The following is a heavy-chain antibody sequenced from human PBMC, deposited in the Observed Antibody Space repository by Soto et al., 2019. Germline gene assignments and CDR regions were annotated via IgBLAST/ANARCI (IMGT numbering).Heavy chain of an antibody. J-gene: IGHJ6*02. CDR3: ARLDKDMAKGFVYYGMDV. V-gene: IGHV4-61*01. CDR2: IYYSGST. D-gene: IGHD5-18*01. CDR1: GGSVSSGSYY. Sequence: SETLSLTCTVSGGSVSSGSYYWSWIRQPPGKGLEWIGYIYYSGSTNYNPSLKSRVTISVDTSKNQFSLKLSSVTAADTAVYYCARLDKDMAKGFVYYGMDVWGQGTTVTVSS.